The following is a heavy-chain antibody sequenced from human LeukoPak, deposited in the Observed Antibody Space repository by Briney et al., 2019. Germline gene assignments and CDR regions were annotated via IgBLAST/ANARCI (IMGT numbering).Heavy chain of an antibody. V-gene: IGHV1-46*01. D-gene: IGHD2-15*01. CDR1: GYTFTSCY. CDR3: ARETIVVVVAATLKFFDY. CDR2: INPSGGST. J-gene: IGHJ4*02. Sequence: ASVKVSCKASGYTFTSCYMHWVRQAPGQGLEWMGIINPSGGSTSYAQKFQGRVTMTRDTSTSTVYMELSSLRSEDTAVYYCARETIVVVVAATLKFFDYWGQGTLVTVSS.